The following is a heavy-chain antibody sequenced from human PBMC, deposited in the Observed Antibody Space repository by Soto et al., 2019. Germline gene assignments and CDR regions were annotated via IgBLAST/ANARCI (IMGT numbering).Heavy chain of an antibody. J-gene: IGHJ4*02. CDR3: ARDRYNYDRDGYYYCFDF. D-gene: IGHD3-22*01. CDR2: IFYSGST. Sequence: SETLSLTCTVSGGSLSSGDYYWNWVRQRPGKGLEWIGNIFYSGSTYYNPSLMSRLTIAVDTSKNQFSLSLISVTAADTAVYFCARDRYNYDRDGYYYCFDFWGQGTLVTVSS. V-gene: IGHV4-31*02. CDR1: GGSLSSGDYY.